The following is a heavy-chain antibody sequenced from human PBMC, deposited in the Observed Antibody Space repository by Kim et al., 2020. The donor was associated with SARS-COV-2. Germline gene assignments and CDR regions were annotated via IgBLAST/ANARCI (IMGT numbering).Heavy chain of an antibody. CDR2: ISSSSSYI. J-gene: IGHJ3*02. V-gene: IGHV3-21*01. D-gene: IGHD2-15*01. CDR1: GFTFSSYS. Sequence: GGSLRLSCAASGFTFSSYSMNWVRQAPGKGLEWVSSISSSSSYIYYADSVKGRFTISRDNAKNSLYLQMNSLRAEDTAVYYCARDGYCSGGSCYSGYNAFDIWGQGTMVTVSS. CDR3: ARDGYCSGGSCYSGYNAFDI.